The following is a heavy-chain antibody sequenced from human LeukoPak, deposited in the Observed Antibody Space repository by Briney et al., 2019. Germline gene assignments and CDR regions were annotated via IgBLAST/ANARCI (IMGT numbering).Heavy chain of an antibody. V-gene: IGHV1-69-2*01. D-gene: IGHD3-22*01. CDR2: VDPEDGKT. J-gene: IGHJ3*02. CDR3: ARAYYYDSGRVGGYAFDI. Sequence: ASVKVSCKVSGYTFTDFYVHWVQQAPGKGLEWMGLVDPEDGKTIYAEKFQGRVTITADTSTDTVYMELSSLRSEDTAVYYCARAYYYDSGRVGGYAFDIWGQGTMVTVSS. CDR1: GYTFTDFY.